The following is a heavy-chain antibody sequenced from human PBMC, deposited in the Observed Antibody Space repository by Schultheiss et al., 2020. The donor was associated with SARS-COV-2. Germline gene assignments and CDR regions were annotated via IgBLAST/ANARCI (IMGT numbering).Heavy chain of an antibody. CDR1: GFTFSSYG. CDR3: ARGRRVVVPAAIHWFDP. V-gene: IGHV3-33*01. CDR2: IWYDGSNK. J-gene: IGHJ5*02. Sequence: GGSLRLSCAASGFTFSSYGMHWVRQAPGKGLEWVAVIWYDGSNKYYADSVKGRFTISRDNSKNTLYLQMNSLRAEDTAVYYCARGRRVVVPAAIHWFDPWGQGTLVTVSS. D-gene: IGHD2-2*01.